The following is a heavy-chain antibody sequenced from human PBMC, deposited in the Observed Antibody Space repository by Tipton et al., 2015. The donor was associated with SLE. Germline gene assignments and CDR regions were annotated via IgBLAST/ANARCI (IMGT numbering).Heavy chain of an antibody. CDR3: ARALGDTAPMDV. Sequence: TLSLTCAVYGGSFSGYYWSWIRQPPGKGLEWIGYIYYSGSTNYNPSLKSRVTISVDTSKNQFSLKLSSVTAADTAVYYCARALGDTAPMDVWGKGTTVTVSS. V-gene: IGHV4-59*01. CDR2: IYYSGST. J-gene: IGHJ6*03. CDR1: GGSFSGYY. D-gene: IGHD5-18*01.